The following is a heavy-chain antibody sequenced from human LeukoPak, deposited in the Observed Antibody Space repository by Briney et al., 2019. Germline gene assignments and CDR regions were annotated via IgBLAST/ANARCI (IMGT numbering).Heavy chain of an antibody. D-gene: IGHD1-26*01. CDR1: GFTFSSYA. J-gene: IGHJ4*02. CDR2: ISGSGGST. Sequence: GGSLRLSCAASGFTFSSYAMSWVRQAPGKGLEWVSAISGSGGSTYYADSVKGRFTISRDNSKNTPYLQMNSLRAEDAAVYYCAKDFEELLPAYYFDYWGQGTLVTVSS. V-gene: IGHV3-23*01. CDR3: AKDFEELLPAYYFDY.